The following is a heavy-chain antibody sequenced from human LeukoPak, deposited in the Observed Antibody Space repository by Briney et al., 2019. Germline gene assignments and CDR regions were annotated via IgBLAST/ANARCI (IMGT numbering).Heavy chain of an antibody. J-gene: IGHJ4*01. D-gene: IGHD3-10*01. CDR2: MSYDGSNK. V-gene: IGHV3-30*04. CDR3: ARDCEGSGSYPCLDY. Sequence: GRSLRLSCAASGCTFSSYAMHWVRQAPGKGQEWVAVMSYDGSNKYYADSVKGRCTISRDNSKNTLYLQMNSLIAADTAGYYFARDCEGSGSYPCLDYWGHGTLVTVSS. CDR1: GCTFSSYA.